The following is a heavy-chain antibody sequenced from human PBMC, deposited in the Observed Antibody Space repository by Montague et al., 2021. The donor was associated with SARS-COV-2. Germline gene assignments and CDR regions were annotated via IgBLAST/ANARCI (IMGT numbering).Heavy chain of an antibody. CDR2: TYYRSNWYN. D-gene: IGHD3-16*01. CDR3: ARDLRWRYGYGMDV. J-gene: IGHJ6*02. V-gene: IGHV6-1*01. CDR1: GDSVASDSAA. Sequence: CAISGDSVASDSAAWNWVRPSPSRGLEWLGRTYYRSNWYNDYAVXVKSRITIKSDTSKNQISLQLNSVTPEDTAVYYCARDLRWRYGYGMDVWGQGTTVTVSS.